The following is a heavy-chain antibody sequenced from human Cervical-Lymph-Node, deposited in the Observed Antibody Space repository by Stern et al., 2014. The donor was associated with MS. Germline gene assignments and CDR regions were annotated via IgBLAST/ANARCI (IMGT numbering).Heavy chain of an antibody. J-gene: IGHJ5*02. D-gene: IGHD5-12*01. CDR1: GDSINSGGYY. Sequence: QVQLQESGPGLVKPSQTLSLTCTVSGDSINSGGYYWNWIRQSAGKGLEWIGRIYSTGNTYCNPSLKSRVSISVDTSKNQISLKLSSVTAADTAVYYCARDRGYGAYNGLDPWGQGTLVTVSS. CDR3: ARDRGYGAYNGLDP. CDR2: IYSTGNT. V-gene: IGHV4-61*02.